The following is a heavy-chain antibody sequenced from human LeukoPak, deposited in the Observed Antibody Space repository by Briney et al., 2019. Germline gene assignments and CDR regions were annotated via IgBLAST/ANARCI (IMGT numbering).Heavy chain of an antibody. Sequence: SETLSLTCTVSGGSISSGDYYWSWIRQPPGKGLEWIGYIYYSGSTYYNPSLKSRVTISVDASKNQFSLKLSSVTAADTAVYYCASTGYDYVPDAFDIWGQGTVVTVSS. V-gene: IGHV4-30-4*01. CDR3: ASTGYDYVPDAFDI. CDR1: GGSISSGDYY. J-gene: IGHJ3*02. CDR2: IYYSGST. D-gene: IGHD3-16*01.